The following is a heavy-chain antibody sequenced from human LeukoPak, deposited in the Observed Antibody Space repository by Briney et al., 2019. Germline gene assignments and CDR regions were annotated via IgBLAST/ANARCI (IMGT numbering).Heavy chain of an antibody. CDR1: GFTFSSYS. CDR3: ARDIEYCSSTSCPREAFDI. CDR2: ISSSSSYI. J-gene: IGHJ3*02. V-gene: IGHV3-21*01. D-gene: IGHD2-2*01. Sequence: GGSLRLSCAASGFTFSSYSMNWVRQAPGKGLEWVSSISSSSSYIYYADSVKGRFTISRDNAKNSLYLQMNSLRAEDTAVYYCARDIEYCSSTSCPREAFDIWGQGTMVTVSS.